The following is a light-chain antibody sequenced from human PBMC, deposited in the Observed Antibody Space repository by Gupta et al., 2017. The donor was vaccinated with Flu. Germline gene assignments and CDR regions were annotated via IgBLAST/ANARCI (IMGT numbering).Light chain of an antibody. CDR1: QGIGTY. CDR3: RQSDNAPRT. V-gene: IGKV1-39*01. Sequence: PSPLSASVGDRVTITCRASQGIGTYLSWYQTKPGRAPNLLVYSASTLQTGDPSRFSGSGSGTDFTLSISSLPPEDFATYYCRQSDNAPRTFGPGTKVEI. J-gene: IGKJ1*01. CDR2: SAS.